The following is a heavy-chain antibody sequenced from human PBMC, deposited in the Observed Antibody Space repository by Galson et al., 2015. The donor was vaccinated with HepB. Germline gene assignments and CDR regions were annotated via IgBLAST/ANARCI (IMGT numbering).Heavy chain of an antibody. J-gene: IGHJ6*03. D-gene: IGHD2-15*01. Sequence: SLRLSCAASGFTFSNAWMNWVRQAPGKGLEWVGRIKSKTDGGTTDYAAPVKGRFTISRDDSKNTLYLQMNSLKTEDTAVYYCTTGDMIRDYSYYYMDVWGKGTTVTVSS. CDR3: TTGDMIRDYSYYYMDV. CDR1: GFTFSNAW. CDR2: IKSKTDGGTT. V-gene: IGHV3-15*07.